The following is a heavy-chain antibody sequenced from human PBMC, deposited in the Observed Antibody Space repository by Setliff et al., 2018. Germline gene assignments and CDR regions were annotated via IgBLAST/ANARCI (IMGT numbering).Heavy chain of an antibody. D-gene: IGHD3-22*01. CDR2: IFHTGAA. J-gene: IGHJ4*02. Sequence: PSETLSLTCAVSGYSISSGHYWGWIRQSPGKGLDWIGSIFHTGAAYYNPSLESRFTISVDTSKNQFSLTLNSVTAADTAVYYCAKAAYYYDSSGSYFDYWGQGTLVTVSS. CDR3: AKAAYYYDSSGSYFDY. V-gene: IGHV4-38-2*01. CDR1: GYSISSGHY.